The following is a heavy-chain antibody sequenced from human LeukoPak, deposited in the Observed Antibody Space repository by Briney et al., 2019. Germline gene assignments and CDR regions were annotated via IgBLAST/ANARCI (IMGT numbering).Heavy chain of an antibody. CDR1: GGTFSSYA. Sequence: SVKVSCKASGGTFSSYAISWVRQAPGQGLEWMGGIIPIFGTANYAQKFQGRVTITTDESTSTAYMELSSLRSEDTAVYYCARALYDSSGYYHYFFDYWGQGTLVTVSS. D-gene: IGHD3-22*01. J-gene: IGHJ4*02. CDR2: IIPIFGTA. CDR3: ARALYDSSGYYHYFFDY. V-gene: IGHV1-69*05.